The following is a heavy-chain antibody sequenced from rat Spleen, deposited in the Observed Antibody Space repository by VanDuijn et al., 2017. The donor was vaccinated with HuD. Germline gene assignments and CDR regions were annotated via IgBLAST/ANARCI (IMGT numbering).Heavy chain of an antibody. Sequence: EVQLVESGGGLVQPGKSLKLSCVASGFTFNNYWMTWIRQAPGKGLEWVASISYEGSSTYYGDSVKGRFTISRDNAKSTLYLQMNSLRSEDTATYYCASAITTTGYWYFDFWGPGTMVTVSS. CDR3: ASAITTTGYWYFDF. V-gene: IGHV5-31*01. J-gene: IGHJ1*01. CDR2: ISYEGSST. CDR1: GFTFNNYW. D-gene: IGHD1-10*01.